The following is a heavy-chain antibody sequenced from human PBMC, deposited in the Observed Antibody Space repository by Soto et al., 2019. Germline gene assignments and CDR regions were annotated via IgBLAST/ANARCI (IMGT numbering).Heavy chain of an antibody. V-gene: IGHV1-18*01. CDR1: GYTFSSFC. J-gene: IGHJ6*04. Sequence: GASVQVSCKTCGYTFSSFCLSWVRQAPGQGLEWMGWISTYNGNTSYERKLQGRVTMTTDTSTSTGYMELRSLRSDDTAVYYCARVGCSSTSGMFDYYYYGMDVWGKGTTVTVSS. D-gene: IGHD2-2*01. CDR3: ARVGCSSTSGMFDYYYYGMDV. CDR2: ISTYNGNT.